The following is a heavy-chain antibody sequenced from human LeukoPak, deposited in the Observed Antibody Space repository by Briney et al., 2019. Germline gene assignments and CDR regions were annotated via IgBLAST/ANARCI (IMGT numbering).Heavy chain of an antibody. D-gene: IGHD3-16*01. J-gene: IGHJ4*02. Sequence: PSQTLSLTCTVSGGSISSGDYYWSWIRQPPGKGLEWIGYIYYSGSTNYNPSLKSRVTISVDTSKNQFSLKLSSVTAADTAVYYCAREAPYDYVWGTLFDYWGQGTLVTVSS. CDR1: GGSISSGDYY. CDR2: IYYSGST. V-gene: IGHV4-61*08. CDR3: AREAPYDYVWGTLFDY.